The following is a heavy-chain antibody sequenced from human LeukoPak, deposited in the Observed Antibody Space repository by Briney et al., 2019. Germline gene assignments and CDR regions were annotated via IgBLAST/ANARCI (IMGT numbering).Heavy chain of an antibody. J-gene: IGHJ4*02. Sequence: PGGSLRLSCAASGFTFSSYAMHWVRQAPGKGLEWVAVISYDGSNKYYADSVKGRFTISRDNSKNTLYLQMNSLRAEDTAVDYCARSASDYWGQGTLVTVSS. CDR2: ISYDGSNK. CDR1: GFTFSSYA. CDR3: ARSASDY. V-gene: IGHV3-30-3*01.